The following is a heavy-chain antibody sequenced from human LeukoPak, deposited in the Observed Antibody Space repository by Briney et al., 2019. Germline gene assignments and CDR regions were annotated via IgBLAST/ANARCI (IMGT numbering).Heavy chain of an antibody. CDR2: ISGSGGDT. V-gene: IGHV3-23*01. CDR3: AKDYYDISGSRYDF. D-gene: IGHD3-22*01. Sequence: GGSLRLSCAASGFAFSSYAMSWVRQAPGKGLEWVSAISGSGGDTWYADSVRGRFTISRDNSKNTLYMQVNSLRAEDTAVYYCAKDYYDISGSRYDFWGQGTLVTVSS. J-gene: IGHJ4*02. CDR1: GFAFSSYA.